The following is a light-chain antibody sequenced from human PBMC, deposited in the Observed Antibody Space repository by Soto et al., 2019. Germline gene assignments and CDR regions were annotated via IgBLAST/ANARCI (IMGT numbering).Light chain of an antibody. CDR3: QQYNNWPRT. V-gene: IGKV3-15*01. CDR1: QSVSSN. J-gene: IGKJ1*01. CDR2: GAS. Sequence: EIVMTQSPATLAVSPWEGATLSRRASQSVSSNLAWYQQKPGQAPRLLIYGASTRATGIPARFSGSGSGTEFTLTISSLQSEDFAVYYCQQYNNWPRTFGQGTKVDI.